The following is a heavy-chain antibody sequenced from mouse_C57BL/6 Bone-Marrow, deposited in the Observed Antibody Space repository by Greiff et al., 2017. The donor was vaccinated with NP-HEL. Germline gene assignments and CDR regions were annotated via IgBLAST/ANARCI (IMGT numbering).Heavy chain of an antibody. J-gene: IGHJ4*01. Sequence: EVMLVESGGDLVKPGGSLKLSCAASGFTFSSYGMSWVRQTPDKRLEWVATISSGGSYTYYPDSVKGRFTISSDNAKNTLYLKMSSLKSEDTAMYYCARHLRAMDYWGQGTSVTVSS. V-gene: IGHV5-6*01. CDR1: GFTFSSYG. CDR2: ISSGGSYT. CDR3: ARHLRAMDY.